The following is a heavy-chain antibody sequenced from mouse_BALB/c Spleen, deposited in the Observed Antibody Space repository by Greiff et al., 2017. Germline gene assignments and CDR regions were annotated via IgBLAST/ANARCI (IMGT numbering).Heavy chain of an antibody. CDR2: ISYSGST. D-gene: IGHD2-14*01. CDR3: ARSYRYDGSFSYYAMDY. J-gene: IGHJ4*01. Sequence: EVKLQESGPGLVKPSQSLSLTCTVTGYSITSDYAWNWIRQFPGNKLEWMGYISYSGSTSYNPSLKSRISITRDTSKNQFFLQLNSVTTEDTATYYCARSYRYDGSFSYYAMDYWGQGTSVTVSS. V-gene: IGHV3-2*02. CDR1: GYSITSDYA.